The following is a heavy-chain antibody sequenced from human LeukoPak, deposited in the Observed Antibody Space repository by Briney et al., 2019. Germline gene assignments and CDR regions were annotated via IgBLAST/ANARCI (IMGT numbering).Heavy chain of an antibody. CDR3: ARERGYSQYLFDY. D-gene: IGHD5-18*01. CDR1: GFTFSNYA. Sequence: HPGGSLRLSCAASGFTFSNYAMHWVRQAPGRGLEWVAVISYDGSNKYYADSVKGRFTISRDNSKDSLYLQMNSLRAEDTAVYYCARERGYSQYLFDYWGQGTLVTVSS. V-gene: IGHV3-30-3*01. CDR2: ISYDGSNK. J-gene: IGHJ4*02.